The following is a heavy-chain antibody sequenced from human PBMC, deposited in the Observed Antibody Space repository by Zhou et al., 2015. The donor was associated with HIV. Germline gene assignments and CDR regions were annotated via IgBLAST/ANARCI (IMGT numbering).Heavy chain of an antibody. CDR1: GGTFSSDG. D-gene: IGHD6-6*01. CDR3: ARDRGEARPDWRYFDL. Sequence: QVQLVQSGAEVKKPGSSVKVSCKASGGTFSSDGITWVRQAPGQGLEWMGGIIPIFGTAAYAQKFQGRVTFTADRSTSTAYMEVRRLTSEDTAMYYCARDRGEARPDWRYFDLWGR. CDR2: IIPIFGTA. J-gene: IGHJ2*01. V-gene: IGHV1-69*06.